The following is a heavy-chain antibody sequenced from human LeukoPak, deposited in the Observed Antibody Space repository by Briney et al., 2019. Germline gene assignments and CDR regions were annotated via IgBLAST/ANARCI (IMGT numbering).Heavy chain of an antibody. CDR2: VNLQGST. Sequence: SETLSLTCGVSGGSITSTNYWTWLRQPPGKGLEWIGEVNLQGSTNYNPSLMGRVAISVDMSENHISLQLTSVTAADTAVYYCARDGGPYPPLDYSGQGTLVTVSS. CDR1: GGSITSTNY. J-gene: IGHJ4*02. CDR3: ARDGGPYPPLDY. V-gene: IGHV4-4*02.